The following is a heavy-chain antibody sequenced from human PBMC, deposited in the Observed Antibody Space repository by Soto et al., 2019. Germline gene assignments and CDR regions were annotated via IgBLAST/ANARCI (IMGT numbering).Heavy chain of an antibody. CDR2: ISGSGGST. CDR1: GFTFSSYA. CDR3: AKDWSYGSGSYYPIDY. V-gene: IGHV3-23*01. Sequence: GGSLRLSCAASGFTFSSYAMSWVRQAPGKGLEWVSAISGSGGSTYYADSVKGRFTISRDNSKNTLYLQMNSLRAEDTAVYYCAKDWSYGSGSYYPIDYWGQGTLVTVSS. D-gene: IGHD3-10*01. J-gene: IGHJ4*02.